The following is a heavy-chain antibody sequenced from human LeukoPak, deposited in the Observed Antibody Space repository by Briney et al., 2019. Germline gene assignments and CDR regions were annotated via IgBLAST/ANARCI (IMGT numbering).Heavy chain of an antibody. J-gene: IGHJ5*02. CDR3: SRSSTEYCSSTSCYVNWFDP. CDR2: INPNSGGT. CDR1: GYTFTGYY. V-gene: IGHV1-2*02. Sequence: GASVKVSCKASGYTFTGYYMHWVRQAPGQGLEWMGWINPNSGGTNYAQKFQGRVTMTRDTSISTAYIQLSRLRSDDTAVYYCSRSSTEYCSSTSCYVNWFDPWGQGTLVSVSS. D-gene: IGHD2-2*01.